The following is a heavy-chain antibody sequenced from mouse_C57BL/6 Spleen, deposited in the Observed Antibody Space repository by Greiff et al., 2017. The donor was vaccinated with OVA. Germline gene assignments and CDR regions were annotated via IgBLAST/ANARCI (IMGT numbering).Heavy chain of an antibody. CDR3: ARTTGEWLPYFDV. CDR1: GYAFSSYW. V-gene: IGHV1-80*01. D-gene: IGHD2-2*01. Sequence: QVQLKQSGAELVKPGASVKISCKASGYAFSSYWMNWVKQRPGKGLEWIGQIYPGDGDTNYNGKFKGKATLTADKSSSTAYMQLSSLTSEDSAVYFCARTTGEWLPYFDVWGTGTTVTVSS. J-gene: IGHJ1*03. CDR2: IYPGDGDT.